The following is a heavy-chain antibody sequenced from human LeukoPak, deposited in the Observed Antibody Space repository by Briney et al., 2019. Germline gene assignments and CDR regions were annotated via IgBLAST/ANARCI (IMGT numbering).Heavy chain of an antibody. CDR1: GGSISSTSYY. Sequence: SETLSLTCTVSGGSISSTSYYWGWIRQPPGKGLVWIGTINYSGSTYYNPSLKSRVTISVDTSKNQISLKLNSVTAADTAMYYCARHGDLLSPFQTWGQGTLVTVSS. V-gene: IGHV4-39*01. J-gene: IGHJ5*02. CDR3: ARHGDLLSPFQT. CDR2: INYSGST. D-gene: IGHD2-21*02.